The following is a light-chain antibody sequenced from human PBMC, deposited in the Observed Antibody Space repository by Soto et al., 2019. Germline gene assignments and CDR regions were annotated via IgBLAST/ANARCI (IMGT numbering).Light chain of an antibody. CDR1: TSDVSGYNY. Sequence: QSALTQPASMSGSPGQSITISCTGTTSDVSGYNYVSWYQQHPGKAPKLVIYEVSYRPSGISNRFSGSKSGHTASLTISGLQTEDEADYYCSSYTSSSTLVFGGGTKLTVL. J-gene: IGLJ2*01. CDR2: EVS. V-gene: IGLV2-14*01. CDR3: SSYTSSSTLV.